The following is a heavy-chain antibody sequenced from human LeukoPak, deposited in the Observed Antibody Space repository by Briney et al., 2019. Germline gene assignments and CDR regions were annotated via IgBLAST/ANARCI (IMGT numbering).Heavy chain of an antibody. Sequence: PSETLSLTCAVSGGSISSSNWWSWVRQPPGKGLEWIGEIYHSGSTNYSPSFQSRVTMSVDKSKNQFSLKLHSVTAADSAIYYCCSGAYLYWGQGTRVTVSS. D-gene: IGHD2-15*01. J-gene: IGHJ4*02. CDR3: CSGAYLY. CDR1: GGSISSSNW. CDR2: IYHSGST. V-gene: IGHV4-4*02.